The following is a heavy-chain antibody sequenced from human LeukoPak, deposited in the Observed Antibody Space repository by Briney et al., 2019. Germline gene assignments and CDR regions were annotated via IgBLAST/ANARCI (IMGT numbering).Heavy chain of an antibody. CDR1: GFTFSSYS. CDR3: ARAPPYDFWSAQPNYYFDY. J-gene: IGHJ4*02. Sequence: GGSLRLSCAASGFTFSSYSMNWVRQAPGKGLEWVSSISSSSSYIYYADSVKGRFTISRDNAKNSLYLQMNSLRAEDTAVYYCARAPPYDFWSAQPNYYFDYWGQGTLVTVSS. CDR2: ISSSSSYI. D-gene: IGHD3-3*01. V-gene: IGHV3-21*01.